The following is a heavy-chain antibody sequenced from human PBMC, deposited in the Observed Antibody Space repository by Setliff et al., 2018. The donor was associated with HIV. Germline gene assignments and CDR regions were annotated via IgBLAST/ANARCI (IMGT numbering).Heavy chain of an antibody. Sequence: TSETLSLTCVVSGNSISSGYYWGWVRQPPGKGLEWIGSIYHTGSTYYNPSLKGRVTISVDTSKNQFSLKLTSLTAADTAVYYCARGGSYDTFDYWGQGTLVTVSS. V-gene: IGHV4-38-2*01. CDR2: IYHTGST. CDR1: GNSISSGYY. D-gene: IGHD3-22*01. CDR3: ARGGSYDTFDY. J-gene: IGHJ4*02.